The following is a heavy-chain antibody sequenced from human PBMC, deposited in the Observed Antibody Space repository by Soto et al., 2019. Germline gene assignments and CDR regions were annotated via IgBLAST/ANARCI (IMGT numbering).Heavy chain of an antibody. CDR3: ARLTAAGTVDN. CDR2: IHYSGGT. D-gene: IGHD6-13*01. V-gene: IGHV4-59*02. Sequence: QVQLQESGPGLVKPSETLSLTCSVSGDSVSSDYWIWIRQPPGKGLEWIGYIHYSGGTNYNPSLESRVTISIDTSKDHFSLKLSSVTAADTAAYYCARLTAAGTVDNWGQGTLVTVSS. CDR1: GDSVSSDY. J-gene: IGHJ4*02.